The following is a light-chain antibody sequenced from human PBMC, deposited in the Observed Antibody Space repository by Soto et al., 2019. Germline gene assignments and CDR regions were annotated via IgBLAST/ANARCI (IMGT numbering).Light chain of an antibody. Sequence: DIVMTQSPDSLAVSLGERATINCKSSQSLFYSSTNRNYLAWYQQKPGQPPKLLIYWATIRESGVPDRFSGSGSGTDFTLTISSLQAADVAVYFCQQYFSTSMYTFGQGTKLEI. V-gene: IGKV4-1*01. CDR2: WAT. CDR1: QSLFYSSTNRNY. CDR3: QQYFSTSMYT. J-gene: IGKJ2*01.